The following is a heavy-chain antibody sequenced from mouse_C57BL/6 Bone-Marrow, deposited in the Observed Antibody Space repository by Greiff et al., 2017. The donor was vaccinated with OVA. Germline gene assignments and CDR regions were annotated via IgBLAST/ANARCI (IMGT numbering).Heavy chain of an antibody. CDR1: GYTFTTYP. J-gene: IGHJ3*01. D-gene: IGHD2-1*01. CDR2: FHPYNDDT. Sequence: VKLQESGAELVKPGASVKMSCKASGYTFTTYPIEWMKQNHGKSLEWIGNFHPYNDDTKYNEKFKGKATLTVEKSSSTVYLELSRLTSYDSAVYYCASVGYFNYSWFAYWGQGTLVTVSA. CDR3: ASVGYFNYSWFAY. V-gene: IGHV1-47*01.